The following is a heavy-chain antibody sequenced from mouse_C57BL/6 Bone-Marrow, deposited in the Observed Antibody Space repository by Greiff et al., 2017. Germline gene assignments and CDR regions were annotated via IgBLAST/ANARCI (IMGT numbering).Heavy chain of an antibody. J-gene: IGHJ4*01. D-gene: IGHD1-1*01. CDR3: ASYGSSYYYAMDY. Sequence: EVKLVESGGGLVKPGGSLKLSCAASGFTFSSYAMSWVRQTPEKRLEWVATISDGGSYTYYPDNVKGRFTISRDNAENNLYLQMSHLKSEDTAMYYCASYGSSYYYAMDYGGQGTSVTVSS. CDR1: GFTFSSYA. CDR2: ISDGGSYT. V-gene: IGHV5-4*03.